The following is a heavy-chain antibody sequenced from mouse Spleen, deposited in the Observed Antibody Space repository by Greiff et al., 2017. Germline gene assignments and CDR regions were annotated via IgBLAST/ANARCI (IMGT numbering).Heavy chain of an antibody. Sequence: EVQLQQSGAELVRPGASVKLSCTASGFNIKDDYMHWVKQRPEQGLEWIGWIDPENGDTEYASKFQGKATITADTSSNTAYLQLSSLTSEDTAVYYCTTNSNYDYYFDYWGQGTTLTVSS. CDR2: IDPENGDT. CDR3: TTNSNYDYYFDY. D-gene: IGHD2-5*01. V-gene: IGHV14-4*01. J-gene: IGHJ2*01. CDR1: GFNIKDDY.